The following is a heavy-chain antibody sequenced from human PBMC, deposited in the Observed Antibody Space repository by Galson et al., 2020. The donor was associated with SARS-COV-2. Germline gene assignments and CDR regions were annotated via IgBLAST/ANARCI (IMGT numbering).Heavy chain of an antibody. V-gene: IGHV3-33*01. CDR2: IFYDGHYK. D-gene: IGHD1-1*01. Sequence: GGSLRLYCAASGFTFSNYGMHWVRQAPGKGLEWVAVIFYDGHYKYYGDSVKGRFTISRDNSKNTVYLQMNSLTAEDTAVYYCARREEDNKRRGLEHWGQGILVTVSS. J-gene: IGHJ4*02. CDR3: ARREEDNKRRGLEH. CDR1: GFTFSNYG.